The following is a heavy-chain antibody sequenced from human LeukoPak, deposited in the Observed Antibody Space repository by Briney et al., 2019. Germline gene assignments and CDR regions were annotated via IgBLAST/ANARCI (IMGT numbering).Heavy chain of an antibody. CDR2: IIPIFGTA. Sequence: PRASVKVSCKASGGTFSSYAISWVRQAPGQGLEWMGGIIPIFGTANYAQKFQGRVTITADKSTSTAYMELSSLRSEDTAVYYCTRDYLTAAGSDAFDIWGQGTMVTVSS. J-gene: IGHJ3*02. CDR1: GGTFSSYA. V-gene: IGHV1-69*06. D-gene: IGHD6-13*01. CDR3: TRDYLTAAGSDAFDI.